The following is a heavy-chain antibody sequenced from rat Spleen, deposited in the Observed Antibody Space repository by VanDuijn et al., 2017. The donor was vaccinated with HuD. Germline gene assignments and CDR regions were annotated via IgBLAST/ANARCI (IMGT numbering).Heavy chain of an antibody. J-gene: IGHJ4*01. D-gene: IGHD1-6*01. CDR3: ARHVYYGLLNYVMDA. CDR2: ISTGGST. Sequence: EVQLVESGGGLVQPGRSLKLSCAASGRTFSDYYMAWVRQAPTKGLEWVAYISTGGSTYYPDSVKGRFTISRDNAKSTLYLQMDSLRSEDTATYYCARHVYYGLLNYVMDAWGQGASVTVSS. CDR1: GRTFSDYY. V-gene: IGHV5-25*01.